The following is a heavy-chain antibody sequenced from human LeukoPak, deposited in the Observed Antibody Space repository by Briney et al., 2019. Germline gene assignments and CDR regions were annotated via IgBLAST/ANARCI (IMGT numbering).Heavy chain of an antibody. Sequence: SVKVSCKASRGTFSSYAISWVRQAPGQGLEWMGGIIPIFVTANYAQKFQGRVTITTDESTSTAYMELSSLRSEDTAVYYCARGPVCSGGSCPFDYYYYYMDVWGKGTTVTVSS. CDR1: RGTFSSYA. J-gene: IGHJ6*03. V-gene: IGHV1-69*05. CDR3: ARGPVCSGGSCPFDYYYYYMDV. CDR2: IIPIFVTA. D-gene: IGHD2-15*01.